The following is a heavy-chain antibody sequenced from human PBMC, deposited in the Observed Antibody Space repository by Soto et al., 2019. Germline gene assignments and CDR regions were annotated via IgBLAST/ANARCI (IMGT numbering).Heavy chain of an antibody. V-gene: IGHV3-49*03. D-gene: IGHD6-13*01. CDR3: TSIAAAGPYYYYGMDV. Sequence: SLRLSCTASGFTFGDYAMSWFRQAPGKGLEWVGFIRSKAYGGTTEYAASVKGRFTISRDDSKSIAYLQMNSLKTEDTAVYYCTSIAAAGPYYYYGMDVWGQGTTVNVSS. CDR2: IRSKAYGGTT. J-gene: IGHJ6*02. CDR1: GFTFGDYA.